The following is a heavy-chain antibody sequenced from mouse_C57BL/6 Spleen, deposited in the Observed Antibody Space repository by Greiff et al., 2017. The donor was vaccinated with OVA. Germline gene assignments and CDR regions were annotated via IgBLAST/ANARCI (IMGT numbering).Heavy chain of an antibody. V-gene: IGHV14-3*01. CDR3: ARLIYDGPLFDY. CDR2: IDPANGNT. D-gene: IGHD2-3*01. CDR1: GFNIKNTY. Sequence: EVQGVESVAELVRPGASVKLSCTASGFNIKNTYMHWVKQRPEQGLEWIGRIDPANGNTKYAPKFQGKATITADTSSNTAYLQLSSLTSEDTAIYYCARLIYDGPLFDYWGQGTTLTVSS. J-gene: IGHJ2*01.